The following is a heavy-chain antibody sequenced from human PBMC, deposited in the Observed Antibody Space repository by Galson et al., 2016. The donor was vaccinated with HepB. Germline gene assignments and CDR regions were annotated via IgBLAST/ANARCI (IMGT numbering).Heavy chain of an antibody. D-gene: IGHD1-1*01. CDR3: AKVSPRHWRTILGVFIDF. V-gene: IGHV3-23*01. CDR2: IDYRGGST. J-gene: IGHJ4*02. CDR1: GFTFSNYA. Sequence: SLRLSCAASGFTFSNYAMTWVRQAPGKGLEWVSAIDYRGGSTYYAESVKGRFTNSRDNSKNTLSLQMNSVRAEDTAAYYCAKVSPRHWRTILGVFIDFWGQRNLVTGSS.